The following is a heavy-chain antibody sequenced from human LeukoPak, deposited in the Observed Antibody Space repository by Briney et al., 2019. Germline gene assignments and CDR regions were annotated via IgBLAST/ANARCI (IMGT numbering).Heavy chain of an antibody. CDR3: AGVIYDSSGYYYFDY. D-gene: IGHD3-22*01. J-gene: IGHJ4*02. CDR2: IYFSWST. Sequence: PPGTPSLSPAVSGGSISSYHWSWIRHPPRKGLEWIGYIYFSWSTNYNPSLKSRVTVSVATSKNQFSLKLSSVTAGDTAVYYCAGVIYDSSGYYYFDYWGQGTLVTVSS. CDR1: GGSISSYH. V-gene: IGHV4-59*01.